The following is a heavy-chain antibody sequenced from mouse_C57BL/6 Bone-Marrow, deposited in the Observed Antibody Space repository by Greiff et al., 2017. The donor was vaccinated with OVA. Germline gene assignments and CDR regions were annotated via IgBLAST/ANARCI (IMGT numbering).Heavy chain of an antibody. CDR3: AFLPFAY. CDR2: IAPANGNT. V-gene: IGHV14-3*01. CDR1: GFHIKNTY. J-gene: IGHJ3*01. Sequence: VQLQQSVAELVRPGASVKLSCTASGFHIKNTYMHWVKQRPEQGLEWIGRIAPANGNTKYAPKFQGKATITADTSSNTAYLQLSSLTSEDTAIYYCAFLPFAYWGQGTLVTVSA. D-gene: IGHD5-1*01.